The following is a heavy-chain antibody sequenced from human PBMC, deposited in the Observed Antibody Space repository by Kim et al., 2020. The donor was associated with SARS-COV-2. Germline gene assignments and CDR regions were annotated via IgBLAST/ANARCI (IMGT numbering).Heavy chain of an antibody. CDR3: AKDMSPTTVTTSPSLDY. V-gene: IGHV3-9*01. CDR2: ISWNSGSI. CDR1: GFTFGDYA. J-gene: IGHJ4*02. D-gene: IGHD4-17*01. Sequence: GGSLRLSCAASGFTFGDYAMHWVRQAPGKGLEWVSGISWNSGSIGYADSVKGRFTISRDNAKNSLYLQMNSLRAEDTALYYCAKDMSPTTVTTSPSLDYWGQGTLVTVSS.